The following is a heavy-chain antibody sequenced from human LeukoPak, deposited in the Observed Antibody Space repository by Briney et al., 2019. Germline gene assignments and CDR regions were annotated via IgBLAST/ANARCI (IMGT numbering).Heavy chain of an antibody. Sequence: PSETLSLTCTVSDGSVSSDYWNWIRQPPGKGLEWIGYIHNNGNTNDNPSLKSRVTISMDASKNQFSLRLSSVTAADTALYYCARRSTYGFFDYWGQGTLVTVSS. CDR3: ARRSTYGFFDY. J-gene: IGHJ4*02. CDR1: DGSVSSDY. CDR2: IHNNGNT. V-gene: IGHV4-59*08. D-gene: IGHD4-17*01.